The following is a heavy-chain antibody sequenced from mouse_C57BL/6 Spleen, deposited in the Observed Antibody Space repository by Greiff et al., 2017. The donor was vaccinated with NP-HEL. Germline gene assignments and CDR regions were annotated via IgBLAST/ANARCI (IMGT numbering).Heavy chain of an antibody. J-gene: IGHJ3*01. V-gene: IGHV1-62-2*01. CDR3: ARHEGIGLYYYGSSAWFAY. D-gene: IGHD1-1*01. CDR2: FYPGSGSI. Sequence: VQLQQSGAELVKPGASVKLSWKASGYTFTEYTIHWVKQRSGQGLEWIGWFYPGSGSIKYNEKFKDKATLTADKSSSTVYMELSRLTSEDSAVYFCARHEGIGLYYYGSSAWFAYWGQGTLVTVSA. CDR1: GYTFTEYT.